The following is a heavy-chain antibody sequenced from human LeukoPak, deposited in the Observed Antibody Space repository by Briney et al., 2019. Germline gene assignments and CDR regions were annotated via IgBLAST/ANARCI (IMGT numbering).Heavy chain of an antibody. V-gene: IGHV3-33*01. J-gene: IGHJ4*02. D-gene: IGHD6-13*01. CDR2: IWYDGSNK. Sequence: GGSLRLSCAASGFTFSSYGMHWVRQAPGKGLEWVAVIWYDGSNKYHADSVKGRFTISRDNSKNTLYLQMNSLRVEDTAVYYCARGAAGSLNTDYWGQGTLVTVSS. CDR3: ARGAAGSLNTDY. CDR1: GFTFSSYG.